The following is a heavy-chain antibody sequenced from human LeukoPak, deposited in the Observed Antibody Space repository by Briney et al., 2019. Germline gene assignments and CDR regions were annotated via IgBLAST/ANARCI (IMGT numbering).Heavy chain of an antibody. CDR1: GGSISSYY. CDR3: ARGQGEGGGSSTLNY. J-gene: IGHJ4*02. V-gene: IGHV4-4*07. Sequence: SETLSLTCTVSGGSISSYYWSWVRQPAGKGLEWIGRIYASGNTNYSPSLKGRVTMTVDTSKNQFSLKLSSVTAADTAVYYCARGQGEGGGSSTLNYWGQGTLVTVSS. D-gene: IGHD2-15*01. CDR2: IYASGNT.